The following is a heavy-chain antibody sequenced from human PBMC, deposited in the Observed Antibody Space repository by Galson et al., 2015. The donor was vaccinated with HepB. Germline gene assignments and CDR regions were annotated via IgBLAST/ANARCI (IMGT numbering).Heavy chain of an antibody. V-gene: IGHV1-58*01. J-gene: IGHJ6*02. CDR3: ARAGGRSSSWYVDYYGMDV. CDR1: GFTFTSSA. CDR2: IVVGSGNT. D-gene: IGHD6-13*01. Sequence: SVKVSCKASGFTFTSSAVQWVRQARGQRLEWIGWIVVGSGNTNYAQKFQERVTITRDMSTSTAYMELSSLRSEDTAVYYCARAGGRSSSWYVDYYGMDVWGQGTTVTVSS.